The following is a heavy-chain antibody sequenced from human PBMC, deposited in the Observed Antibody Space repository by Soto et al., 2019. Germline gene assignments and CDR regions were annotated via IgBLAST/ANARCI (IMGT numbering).Heavy chain of an antibody. CDR1: GFTFTRYS. J-gene: IGHJ4*02. CDR3: ARESEDLTSNFDY. CDR2: ISSTTNFI. V-gene: IGHV3-21*06. Sequence: GGSLRLSCAASGFTFTRYSMNWVRQAPGKGLEWVSSISSTTNFIYYGDSMKGRFTISRDNAKNSLYLEMNSLRAEDTAVYYCARESEDLTSNFDYWDQGTLVSVSS.